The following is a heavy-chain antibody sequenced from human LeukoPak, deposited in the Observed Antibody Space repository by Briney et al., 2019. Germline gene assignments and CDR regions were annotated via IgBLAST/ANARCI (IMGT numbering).Heavy chain of an antibody. J-gene: IGHJ4*02. CDR1: GFTFSSFT. Sequence: GGPLRLSCTASGFTFSSFTMSWVRQAPGKGLEWVSAISGDGGSTYYADSVKGRFTFSRDNSKSTLYLEMASLRAEDTAVYYCAKGSAVSRPYYFDYWGQGTLVTVSS. CDR3: AKGSAVSRPYYFDY. CDR2: ISGDGGST. V-gene: IGHV3-23*01. D-gene: IGHD6-13*01.